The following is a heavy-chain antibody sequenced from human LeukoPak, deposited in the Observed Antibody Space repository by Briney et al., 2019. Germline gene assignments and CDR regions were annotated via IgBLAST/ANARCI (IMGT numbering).Heavy chain of an antibody. V-gene: IGHV1-69*13. CDR2: IIPTFGTA. CDR3: AREWGRREGRIVVVPAAPFDP. J-gene: IGHJ5*02. CDR1: GGTFSSYA. Sequence: SVKVSCKASGGTFSSYAISWVRQAPGQGLEWMGGIIPTFGTANYAQKFQGRVTITADESTGTAYMELSSLRSEDTAVYYCAREWGRREGRIVVVPAAPFDPWGQGTLVTVSS. D-gene: IGHD2-2*01.